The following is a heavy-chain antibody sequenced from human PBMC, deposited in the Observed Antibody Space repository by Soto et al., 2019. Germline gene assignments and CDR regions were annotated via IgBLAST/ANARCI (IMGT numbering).Heavy chain of an antibody. Sequence: LSCAASGFTVSTNYMSWVRQAPGKGLEWVSGIYTGGSTYYADSVKGRVTISRDNSKNTLYLQMNSLRAEDTAVYYCARFLDAFDIWGQGTMVTVSS. J-gene: IGHJ3*02. V-gene: IGHV3-53*01. CDR3: ARFLDAFDI. D-gene: IGHD3-3*01. CDR1: GFTVSTNY. CDR2: IYTGGST.